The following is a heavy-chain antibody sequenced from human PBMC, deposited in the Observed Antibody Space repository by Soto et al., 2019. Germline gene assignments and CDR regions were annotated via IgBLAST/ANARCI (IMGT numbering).Heavy chain of an antibody. D-gene: IGHD3-16*01. CDR2: IHPSGDTK. CDR1: GYTFQNYH. V-gene: IGHV1-46*02. J-gene: IGHJ4*02. Sequence: QVQLVQSGAAVKEPGASVKVSCKASGYTFQNYHMHWVRQAPGQGLEWMGIIHPSGDTKTYAQMFQGRLAMTRDASTSTAYMELSSLTSEDTAVYFCAGDLWGSWTVDYWGQGTLVTVSS. CDR3: AGDLWGSWTVDY.